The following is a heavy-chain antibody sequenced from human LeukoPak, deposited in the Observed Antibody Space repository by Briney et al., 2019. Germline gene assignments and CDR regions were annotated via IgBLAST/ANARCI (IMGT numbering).Heavy chain of an antibody. CDR2: ISHNGGTT. CDR3: APGKFDY. J-gene: IGHJ4*02. V-gene: IGHV3-64D*06. Sequence: GGSLRLSCSASGFTFSSYAMHWVRQAPGKGLEYISAISHNGGTTYYAASVKGRFTISRDNSKNTLYLQMSSLRAEDTAVYYCAPGKFDYWGQGTLVTVSS. CDR1: GFTFSSYA.